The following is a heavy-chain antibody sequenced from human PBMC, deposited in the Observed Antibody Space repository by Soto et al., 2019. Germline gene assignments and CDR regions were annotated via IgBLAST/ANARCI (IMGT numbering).Heavy chain of an antibody. J-gene: IGHJ6*02. D-gene: IGHD6-25*01. CDR1: GGSISGSYW. Sequence: QVQLQESGPGLVKPSGTLSLICAVSGGSISGSYWWTWVRQPPGKGLEWIGEFSHSGKTTYNPSLNSRVTISVDKSKNQFSLSLTSVTAADTAVYYCARVQRGDYYYYGMDVWGQGSTVTVSS. CDR2: FSHSGKT. CDR3: ARVQRGDYYYYGMDV. V-gene: IGHV4-4*02.